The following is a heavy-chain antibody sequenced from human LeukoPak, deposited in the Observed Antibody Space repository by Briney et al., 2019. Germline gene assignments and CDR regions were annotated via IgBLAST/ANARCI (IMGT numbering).Heavy chain of an antibody. CDR1: GYTFTSNK. CDR3: ARDYNWSFDS. Sequence: ASVRVSYKASGYTFTSNKMHWVRQAPGEGVEWMGIITPTDGRKTYAQRLQGRDTMTRDASTNTVYMELSSLTSEDTAIYYCARDYNWSFDSWGQGTLVTVSS. J-gene: IGHJ4*02. CDR2: ITPTDGRK. V-gene: IGHV1-46*01. D-gene: IGHD1-1*01.